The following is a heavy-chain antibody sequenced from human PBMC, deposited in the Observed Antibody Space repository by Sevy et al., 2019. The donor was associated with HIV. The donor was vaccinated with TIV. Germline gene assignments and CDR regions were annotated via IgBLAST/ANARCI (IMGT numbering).Heavy chain of an antibody. V-gene: IGHV3-23*01. CDR2: FSFGCGRI. J-gene: IGHJ4*02. CDR3: AREGCTQPHDY. D-gene: IGHD2-8*01. Sequence: VGSLRLSCAASGFTFAKYSMGWVRQAPGKGLEWVSTFSFGCGRINYADSVKGRFTISRDDSKNTLFLQMNSLRAEDTATYFCAREGCTQPHDYWGQGTLVTVSS. CDR1: GFTFAKYS.